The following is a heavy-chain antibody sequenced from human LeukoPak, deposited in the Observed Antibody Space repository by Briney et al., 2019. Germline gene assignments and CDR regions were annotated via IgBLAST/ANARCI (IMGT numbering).Heavy chain of an antibody. CDR2: INRSGST. D-gene: IGHD2-15*01. J-gene: IGHJ5*02. CDR3: ARGVGYCSGGSCYNWFDP. V-gene: IGHV4-34*01. CDR1: GGSFSGYY. Sequence: SETLSLTCAVYGGSFSGYYWSWIRQPPGKGLEWIGEINRSGSTNYNPSLKSRVTISVDTSKNQFSLKLSSVTAADTAVYYCARGVGYCSGGSCYNWFDPWGQGTLVTVSS.